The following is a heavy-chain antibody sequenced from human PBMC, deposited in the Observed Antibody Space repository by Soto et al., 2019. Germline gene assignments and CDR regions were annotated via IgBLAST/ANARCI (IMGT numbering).Heavy chain of an antibody. J-gene: IGHJ4*02. CDR3: ARDPAYDYVDY. V-gene: IGHV3-7*01. CDR1: GFTFSSYR. D-gene: IGHD2-2*01. CDR2: IKPDGGDK. Sequence: EVQLVESVGGLVQPGGSLRLSCAASGFTFSSYRMSWVRQAPGKGLEWVADIKPDGGDKYHVDSVKGRFTISRDNSKNSLYLQMNSLRAEDTAVYYCARDPAYDYVDYWGQGTLVTVSS.